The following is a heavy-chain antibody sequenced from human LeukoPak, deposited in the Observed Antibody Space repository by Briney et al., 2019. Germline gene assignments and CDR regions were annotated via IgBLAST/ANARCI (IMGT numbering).Heavy chain of an antibody. CDR2: IYYSGST. D-gene: IGHD6-25*01. Sequence: PSETLSLTCTDSGGSISSGDYYWSWIRQPPGKGLEWIGYIYYSGSTYYNPSLKSRVTISVDTSKNQFSLKLSSVTAADTAVYYCARDHEGYSSVHNQNWFDPWGQGTLVTVSS. J-gene: IGHJ5*02. CDR1: GGSISSGDYY. V-gene: IGHV4-30-4*08. CDR3: ARDHEGYSSVHNQNWFDP.